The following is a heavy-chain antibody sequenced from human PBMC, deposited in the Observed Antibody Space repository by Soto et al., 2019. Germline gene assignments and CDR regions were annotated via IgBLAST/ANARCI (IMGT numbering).Heavy chain of an antibody. CDR1: GFTFSIYA. V-gene: IGHV3-23*04. D-gene: IGHD5-12*01. Sequence: EKQLVESGGALAQPGGSLRLSCVGSGFTFSIYALTWVRQAPGKGLEWVSLITNNGDTTFFGDSVKGRFSISRYNSKNTLYLPLETLIAEDTAVYYCAMSAGYGGAFDVWGQGTMVAVSS. CDR2: ITNNGDTT. CDR3: AMSAGYGGAFDV. J-gene: IGHJ3*01.